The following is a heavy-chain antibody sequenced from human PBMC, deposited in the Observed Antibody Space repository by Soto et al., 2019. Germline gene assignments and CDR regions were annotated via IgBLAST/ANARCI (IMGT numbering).Heavy chain of an antibody. CDR3: ARVSGSYEPEYYFDY. CDR2: IYSGGST. Sequence: EVQLVETGGGLIQPGGSLRLSCAASGFTVSSNYMSWVRQAPGKGLEWVSVIYSGGSTYYADSVKGRFTISRDNSKNTLYLQMNSLRAEDTAVYYCARVSGSYEPEYYFDYWGQGTLVTVSS. V-gene: IGHV3-53*02. D-gene: IGHD1-26*01. CDR1: GFTVSSNY. J-gene: IGHJ4*02.